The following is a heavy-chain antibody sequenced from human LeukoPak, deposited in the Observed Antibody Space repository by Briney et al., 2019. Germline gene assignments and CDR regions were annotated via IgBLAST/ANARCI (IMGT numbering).Heavy chain of an antibody. CDR2: IYYSGST. CDR3: ARHHYDYVWGSYRFDY. D-gene: IGHD3-16*02. CDR1: GGSISSYY. J-gene: IGHJ4*02. V-gene: IGHV4-59*08. Sequence: PSETLSLTCTVSGGSISSYYWSWIRQPPGKGLEWIGYIYYSGSTNYNPSLKSRVTISVDTSKNQFSLKLSPVTAADTAVYYCARHHYDYVWGSYRFDYWGQGTLVTVSS.